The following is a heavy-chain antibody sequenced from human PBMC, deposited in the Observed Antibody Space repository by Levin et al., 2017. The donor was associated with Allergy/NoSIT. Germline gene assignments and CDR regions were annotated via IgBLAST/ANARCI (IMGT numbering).Heavy chain of an antibody. D-gene: IGHD5-12*01. Sequence: SETLSLTCTVSGGSISSGSYYWSWIRQPAGKGLEWIGRIYTSGSTNYNPSLKSRVTISVDTSKNQFSLKLSSVTAADTAVYYCARDRDIVATIYQGDDAFDIWGQGTMVTVSS. CDR3: ARDRDIVATIYQGDDAFDI. CDR1: GGSISSGSYY. J-gene: IGHJ3*02. CDR2: IYTSGST. V-gene: IGHV4-61*02.